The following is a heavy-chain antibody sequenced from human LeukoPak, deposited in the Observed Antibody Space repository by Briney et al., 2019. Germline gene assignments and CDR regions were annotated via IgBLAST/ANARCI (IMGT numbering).Heavy chain of an antibody. D-gene: IGHD5-18*01. CDR3: ARVPYTRGYSYGAYAFDI. J-gene: IGHJ3*02. V-gene: IGHV1-69*13. CDR1: GYTFTSYG. Sequence: SVKVSCKASGYTFTSYGISWVRQAPGQGLEWMGGIIPIFGTANYAQKFQGRVTITADESTSTAYMELSSLRSEDTAVYYCARVPYTRGYSYGAYAFDIWGQGTMVTVSS. CDR2: IIPIFGTA.